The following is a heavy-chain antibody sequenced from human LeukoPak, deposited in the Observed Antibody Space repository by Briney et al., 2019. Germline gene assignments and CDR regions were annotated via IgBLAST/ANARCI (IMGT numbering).Heavy chain of an antibody. CDR3: VTLVGYSSGWYSDF. V-gene: IGHV4-59*01. D-gene: IGHD6-19*01. J-gene: IGHJ4*02. Sequence: SETLSLTCTVSGGSISSYYWSWIRQPPGKGLEWIGYIYYSGSTNYNPSLKSRVTMSVDTSKNQSSLKLSSVTAADTAVYYCVTLVGYSSGWYSDFWGQGTLVTVSS. CDR2: IYYSGST. CDR1: GGSISSYY.